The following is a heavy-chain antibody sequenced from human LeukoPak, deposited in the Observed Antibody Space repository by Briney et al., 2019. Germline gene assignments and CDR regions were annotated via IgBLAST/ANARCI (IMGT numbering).Heavy chain of an antibody. CDR1: GGSISSSSYY. CDR3: ASTYYYDSSGYYPNCFDP. CDR2: IFYSGST. J-gene: IGHJ5*02. V-gene: IGHV4-39*01. D-gene: IGHD3-22*01. Sequence: SETLSLTCTVSGGSISSSSYYWGWIRQPPGKGLEWIGSIFYSGSTYYNPSLKSRVTISVDTSKNQFSLKLSSVTAADTAVYYCASTYYYDSSGYYPNCFDPWGQGTLVTVSS.